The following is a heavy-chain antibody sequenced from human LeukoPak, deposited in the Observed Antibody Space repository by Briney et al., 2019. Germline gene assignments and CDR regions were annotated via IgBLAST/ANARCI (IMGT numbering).Heavy chain of an antibody. J-gene: IGHJ4*02. D-gene: IGHD4-23*01. V-gene: IGHV3-7*01. CDR1: AFAFSNYW. CDR2: IKEDGREI. Sequence: PGGSLRLSGAASAFAFSNYWMSWVRQAPGKALEWVANIKEDGREINYVGSVKGRFTISRDNAQNSLYLQMNSLRVDDTAVYYCARDRGYSTFDYWGQGTLVTVSS. CDR3: ARDRGYSTFDY.